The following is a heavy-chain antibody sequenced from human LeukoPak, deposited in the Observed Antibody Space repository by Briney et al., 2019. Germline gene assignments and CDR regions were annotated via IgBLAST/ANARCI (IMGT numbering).Heavy chain of an antibody. D-gene: IGHD6-13*01. V-gene: IGHV3-48*03. CDR1: GVTFSSYE. CDR3: ARESVAAAAYTFDI. J-gene: IGHJ3*02. Sequence: QTGGSLRLSCAASGVTFSSYEMNWVRQAPGKGLEWVSYISSSGSTIYYADSVKGRFTISRDNSKNTLYLQMNSLRPEDTAVYYCARESVAAAAYTFDIWGQGTMVTVSS. CDR2: ISSSGSTI.